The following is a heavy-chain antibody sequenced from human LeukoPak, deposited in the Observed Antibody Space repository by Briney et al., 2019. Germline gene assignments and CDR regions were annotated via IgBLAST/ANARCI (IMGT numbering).Heavy chain of an antibody. D-gene: IGHD4-17*01. J-gene: IGHJ2*01. V-gene: IGHV3-74*01. CDR2: INDHGSST. Sequence: PGGSRRLSCAASGFTFSSYWMHWVRQAPGKGLVWVSRINDHGSSTNYADSVKGRFTISRDDAKNTLYLQMNSLRAEDTAVYYCARDLQATVTTKGWGFDLWGRGTPVTVSS. CDR3: ARDLQATVTTKGWGFDL. CDR1: GFTFSSYW.